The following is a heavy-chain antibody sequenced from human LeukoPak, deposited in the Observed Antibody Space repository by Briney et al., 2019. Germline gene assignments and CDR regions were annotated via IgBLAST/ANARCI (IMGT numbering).Heavy chain of an antibody. D-gene: IGHD6-19*01. CDR3: AKEFGYSSGFDAFDI. J-gene: IGHJ3*02. Sequence: GGSLRLSCAASGFTVSSNYMNWVRQARGKGLEWVSVIYSGGSTNYADSVKGRFTISRDNSKNTLYLQMNSLRAEDTAVYYCAKEFGYSSGFDAFDIWGQGTMVTVSS. V-gene: IGHV3-53*01. CDR1: GFTVSSNY. CDR2: IYSGGST.